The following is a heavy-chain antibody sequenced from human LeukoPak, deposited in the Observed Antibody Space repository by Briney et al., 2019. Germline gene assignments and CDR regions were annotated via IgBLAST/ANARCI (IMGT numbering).Heavy chain of an antibody. V-gene: IGHV3-53*01. CDR3: ASDQRGCSGGSCYSRAFDI. D-gene: IGHD2-15*01. Sequence: GGSLRLSCAVSGFTVSSNYMSGVRQAPAKGLEWVSVIYSGGSTYYADSVKGRFTISRDNSKNTLYLQMNSLRAEDTAVYYCASDQRGCSGGSCYSRAFDIWGQGTMVTVSS. J-gene: IGHJ3*02. CDR1: GFTVSSNY. CDR2: IYSGGST.